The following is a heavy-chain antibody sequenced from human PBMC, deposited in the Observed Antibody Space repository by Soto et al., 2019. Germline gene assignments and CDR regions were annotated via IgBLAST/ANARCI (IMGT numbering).Heavy chain of an antibody. D-gene: IGHD2-21*02. CDR2: INAGNGNT. CDR3: ARDPFDCGDDCYSNY. Sequence: ASVKVSCKASGYTFTSYAMHWVRQAPGQRLEWMGWINAGNGNTKYSQKFQGRVTITRDTSASTAYMELNSLRAEDTAVYYCARDPFDCGDDCYSNYWGQGTLVTVSS. J-gene: IGHJ4*02. V-gene: IGHV1-3*01. CDR1: GYTFTSYA.